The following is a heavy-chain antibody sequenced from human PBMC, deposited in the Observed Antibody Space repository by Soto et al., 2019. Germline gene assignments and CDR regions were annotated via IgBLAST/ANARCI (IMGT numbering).Heavy chain of an antibody. CDR2: VTGSCDST. CDR1: GFTFTTYA. CDR3: ARDQRYYCATTSCYVFDS. Sequence: EVQLLESGGGLVQPGGSLRLSCAASGFTFTTYAMSWVRQAPGKGLEWVSAVTGSCDSTYYEDSVKGRFTISRDNFKNTLYLEMNSLRAEDTAVYYCARDQRYYCATTSCYVFDSWGQGALVTVSS. J-gene: IGHJ4*02. V-gene: IGHV3-23*01. D-gene: IGHD2-2*01.